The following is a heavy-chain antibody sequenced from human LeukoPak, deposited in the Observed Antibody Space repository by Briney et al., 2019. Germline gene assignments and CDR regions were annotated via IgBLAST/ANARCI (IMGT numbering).Heavy chain of an antibody. CDR3: ARLKLGAYFDL. D-gene: IGHD3-16*01. J-gene: IGHJ2*01. V-gene: IGHV3-11*01. CDR1: GFTFSDYY. Sequence: GGSLRLSCAASGFTFSDYYMSWIRQAPGKGLEWVAYISGSGSGIYYADSVKGRFTISRDNAENSLYLQMNSLRAEDTAVYHCARLKLGAYFDLWGRGTLVTVSS. CDR2: ISGSGSGI.